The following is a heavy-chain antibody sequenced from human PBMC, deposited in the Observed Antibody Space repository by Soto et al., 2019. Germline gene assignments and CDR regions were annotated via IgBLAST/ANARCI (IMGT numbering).Heavy chain of an antibody. CDR2: LHSGGDT. CDR3: ARDGPYYYASRMDV. V-gene: IGHV3-53*04. J-gene: IGHJ6*02. D-gene: IGHD3-10*01. Sequence: EVQLVESGGGLVQPGGSLRLSCAPSVIPVSSNYMTWVRQAPGKGLEWVSVLHSGGDTYYANSVKGRFTISRHDSTNTMFLQMNSLTAEDTAVYYCARDGPYYYASRMDVWGQGTTVTVSS. CDR1: VIPVSSNY.